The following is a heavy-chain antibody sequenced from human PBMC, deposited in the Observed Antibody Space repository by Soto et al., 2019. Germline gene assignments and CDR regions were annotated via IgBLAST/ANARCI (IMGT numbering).Heavy chain of an antibody. V-gene: IGHV3-23*01. Sequence: PGGSLRLSCAASGFTFSSYAMSWVRQAPGKGLEWVSAISGSGGSTYYADSVKGRFTISRDNSKNTLYLQMNSLRAEDTAVYYCATTTHPHDYVSGPFDYWGQGTLVTVSS. J-gene: IGHJ4*02. CDR2: ISGSGGST. CDR3: ATTTHPHDYVSGPFDY. D-gene: IGHD4-17*01. CDR1: GFTFSSYA.